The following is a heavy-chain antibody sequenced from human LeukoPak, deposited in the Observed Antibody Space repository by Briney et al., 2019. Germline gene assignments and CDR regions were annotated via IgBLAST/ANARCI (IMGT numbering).Heavy chain of an antibody. CDR2: ISGSGATT. CDR1: GFTISSNY. V-gene: IGHV3-11*04. Sequence: GGSLRLSCAASGFTISSNYMSWVRQAPGKGLEWVSAISGSGATTYYADSVKGRFTISRDNAKNSLYLQMNSLRAEDTAVYYCARDKIDSSGYYYGHDAFDIWGQGTMVTVSS. J-gene: IGHJ3*02. D-gene: IGHD3-22*01. CDR3: ARDKIDSSGYYYGHDAFDI.